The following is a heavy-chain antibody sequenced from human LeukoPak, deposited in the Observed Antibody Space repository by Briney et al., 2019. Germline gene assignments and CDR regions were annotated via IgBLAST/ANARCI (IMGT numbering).Heavy chain of an antibody. Sequence: PSETLSLTCTVPGGSISSYTSYWGWIRQPPGKGLEWIGSMYYSGGTYYNPSLKSRVTISVDTSKKQFSLTLSSVTAADTAVYYCARQKGYCNGGNCYRSWFFDLWGRGTLVTVSS. CDR2: MYYSGGT. J-gene: IGHJ2*01. D-gene: IGHD2-15*01. V-gene: IGHV4-39*01. CDR3: ARQKGYCNGGNCYRSWFFDL. CDR1: GGSISSYTSY.